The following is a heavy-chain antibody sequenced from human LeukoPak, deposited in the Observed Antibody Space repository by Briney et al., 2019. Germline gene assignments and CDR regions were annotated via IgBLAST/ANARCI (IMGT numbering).Heavy chain of an antibody. D-gene: IGHD2-21*01. CDR1: GFTFSSYG. V-gene: IGHV3-64*01. Sequence: GGSLRLSCAASGFTFSSYGMVWVRQAPGKGLEYVSGITSNGGTTYYGNSVKGRFTISKDNSKNTLYLQMGSLRSEDMAVYYCAREILWSSYYWDQGTLVTVAS. CDR3: AREILWSSYY. CDR2: ITSNGGTT. J-gene: IGHJ4*02.